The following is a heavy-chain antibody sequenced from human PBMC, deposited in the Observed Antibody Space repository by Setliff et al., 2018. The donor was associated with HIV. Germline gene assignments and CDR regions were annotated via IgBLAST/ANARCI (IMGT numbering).Heavy chain of an antibody. CDR3: AIYLWPEHFPN. CDR1: GFTFSNFW. D-gene: IGHD6-19*01. J-gene: IGHJ4*02. Sequence: GGSLRLSCATSGFTFSNFWMTWVRQAPGKGLEWVANIQEDGSEKYYMDSVKGRFTISRDNAKNSLYLQMNSLRAEDTALYYCAIYLWPEHFPNWGQGTLVTVSS. CDR2: IQEDGSEK. V-gene: IGHV3-7*03.